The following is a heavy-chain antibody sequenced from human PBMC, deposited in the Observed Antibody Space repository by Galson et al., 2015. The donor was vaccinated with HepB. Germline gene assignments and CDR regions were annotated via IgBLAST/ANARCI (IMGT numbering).Heavy chain of an antibody. CDR2: IRSKANSYAT. V-gene: IGHV3-73*01. J-gene: IGHJ4*02. CDR3: TSLVVPAAPYFDY. D-gene: IGHD2-2*01. Sequence: SLRLSCAASGFTFSSYSMNWVRQASGKGLEWVGRIRSKANSYATAYAASVKGRFTISRDDSKNTAYLQMNSLKTEDTAVYYCTSLVVPAAPYFDYWGQGTLFTVSS. CDR1: GFTFSSYS.